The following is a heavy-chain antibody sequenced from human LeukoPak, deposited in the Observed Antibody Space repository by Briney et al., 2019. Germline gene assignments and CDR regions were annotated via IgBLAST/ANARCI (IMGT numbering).Heavy chain of an antibody. CDR2: IYTSGST. CDR1: GGSISSYY. V-gene: IGHV4-4*07. Sequence: PSETLSLTCTVSGGSISSYYWSWIRQPAGKGLEWIGRIYTSGSTNYNPSLKSRVTMSVDTSKNQFSLKLSSVTAADTRVYYCARGTYGSSWYSDGMDVWGQGTTVTVSS. J-gene: IGHJ6*02. D-gene: IGHD6-13*01. CDR3: ARGTYGSSWYSDGMDV.